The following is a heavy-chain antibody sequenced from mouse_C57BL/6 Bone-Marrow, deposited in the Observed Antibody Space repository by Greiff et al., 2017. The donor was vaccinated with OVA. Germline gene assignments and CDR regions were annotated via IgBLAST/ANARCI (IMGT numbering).Heavy chain of an antibody. CDR1: GFNIKDYY. J-gene: IGHJ1*03. Sequence: EVQLQQSGAELVQPGASVKLSCTASGFNIKDYYMHWVHQRTEQGLEWIGWIDPEDGETKYAPKFQGKATITANTSTNTDYLQLSSLTSEDTAVYYYARKGSHWYFDVWGTGTTVTVSS. CDR2: IDPEDGET. CDR3: ARKGSHWYFDV. V-gene: IGHV14-2*01.